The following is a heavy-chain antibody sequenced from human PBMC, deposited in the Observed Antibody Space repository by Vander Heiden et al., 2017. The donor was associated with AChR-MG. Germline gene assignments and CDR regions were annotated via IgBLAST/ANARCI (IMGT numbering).Heavy chain of an antibody. CDR1: GYTFTNSA. CDR2: SDPASGDA. D-gene: IGHD2-15*01. J-gene: IGHJ6*02. V-gene: IGHV1-8*01. CDR3: ATGDEVPRRGHVHYSLDV. Sequence: QVQLVQSGAEVKKPGSSVKVSCKASGYTFTNSAINWVRPAPGPGLEWLGWSDPASGDAGFAQKFQGRVTMTRDSSKNTAYMELTRLRSDDSAVYYCATGDEVPRRGHVHYSLDVWGQGTTVTGSS.